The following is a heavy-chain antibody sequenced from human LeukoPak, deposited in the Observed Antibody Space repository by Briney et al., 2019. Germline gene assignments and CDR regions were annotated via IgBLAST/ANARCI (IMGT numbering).Heavy chain of an antibody. CDR1: GGSVSSGSYY. CDR2: IYYSGST. CDR3: ARDWASSSGLDY. J-gene: IGHJ4*02. D-gene: IGHD6-6*01. Sequence: SETLSLTCTVSGGSVSSGSYYWSWIRQPPGKGLEWIGYIYYSGSTNYNPSLRSRVTISVDTSKNQFSLKLSSVTAADTAVYYCARDWASSSGLDYWGPGTLVTVSS. V-gene: IGHV4-61*01.